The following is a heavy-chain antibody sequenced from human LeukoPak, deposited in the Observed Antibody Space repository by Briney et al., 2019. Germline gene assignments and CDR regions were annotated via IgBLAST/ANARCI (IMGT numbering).Heavy chain of an antibody. CDR2: ISGSGGST. J-gene: IGHJ5*02. D-gene: IGHD3-10*01. CDR3: AKDPLLWFGEHPHTEIWFDP. CDR1: GFTFSSYA. Sequence: GGSLRLSCAASGFTFSSYAMSWVRQAPGKGLGWVSAISGSGGSTYYADSVNGRFTISRDNSKNTLYLQMNSLRAEDTAVYYCAKDPLLWFGEHPHTEIWFDPWGQGTLVTVSS. V-gene: IGHV3-23*01.